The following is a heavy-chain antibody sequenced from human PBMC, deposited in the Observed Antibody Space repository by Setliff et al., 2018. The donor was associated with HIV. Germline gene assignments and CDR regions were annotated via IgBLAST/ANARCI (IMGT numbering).Heavy chain of an antibody. CDR1: GFTFDDYA. D-gene: IGHD2-8*01. V-gene: IGHV3-9*01. CDR3: AGAHGDYMDV. CDR2: INWNSDNI. J-gene: IGHJ6*03. Sequence: GGSLRLSCAASGFTFDDYAMHWVRLTPGKGLEWVSGINWNSDNIGYAGSVKGRFTISRDTSKNMLYLHMSSLRAEDTAVYYCAGAHGDYMDVWGKGTTVTVSS.